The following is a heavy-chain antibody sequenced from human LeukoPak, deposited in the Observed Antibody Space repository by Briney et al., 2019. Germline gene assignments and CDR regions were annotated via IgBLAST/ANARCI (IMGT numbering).Heavy chain of an antibody. CDR3: ARSESGVQYFQHYFYIDA. CDR2: IYYRGST. D-gene: IGHD2-2*01. Sequence: PSETLSLTCTVSNGDINNYYWSWVRQPPGKELEWIGYIYYRGSTKYNPSLKSRVTISIDTSNDQVSLRLTSVTAADTAVYYCARSESGVQYFQHYFYIDAWGKGTTVTVSS. J-gene: IGHJ6*03. V-gene: IGHV4-59*01. CDR1: NGDINNYY.